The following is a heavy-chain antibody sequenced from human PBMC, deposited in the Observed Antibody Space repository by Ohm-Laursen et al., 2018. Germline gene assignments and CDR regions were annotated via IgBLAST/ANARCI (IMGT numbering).Heavy chain of an antibody. V-gene: IGHV1-69*13. J-gene: IGHJ6*02. CDR1: GGTFSSYA. CDR2: IIPIFGTA. Sequence: SVKVSCKASGGTFSSYAISWVRQAPGQGLEWMGGIIPIFGTANYAQKFQGRVTITADESTSTAYMELSSLRSEDTAVYYCARWTVTTSYYYYGMDVWGQGTTVTVSS. CDR3: ARWTVTTSYYYYGMDV. D-gene: IGHD4-17*01.